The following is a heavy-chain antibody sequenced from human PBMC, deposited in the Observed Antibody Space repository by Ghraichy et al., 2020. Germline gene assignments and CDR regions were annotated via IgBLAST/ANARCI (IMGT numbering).Heavy chain of an antibody. J-gene: IGHJ4*02. CDR1: GFTFSSYA. D-gene: IGHD6-6*01. CDR3: ARSDSSFDY. CDR2: ISYDGSNK. V-gene: IGHV3-30-3*01. Sequence: GGSLRLSCAASGFTFSSYAMHWVRQAPGKGLEWVAVISYDGSNKYYADSVKGRFTISRDNSKNTLYLQMNSLRAEDTAVYYCARSDSSFDYWGQGTLVTVSS.